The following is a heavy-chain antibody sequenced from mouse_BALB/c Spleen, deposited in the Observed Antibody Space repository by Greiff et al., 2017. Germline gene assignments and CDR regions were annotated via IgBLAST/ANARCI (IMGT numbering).Heavy chain of an antibody. Sequence: DVKLQESGPGLVKPSQSLSLTCSVTGYSITSGYYWNWIRQFPGNKLEWMGYISYDGSNNYNPSLKNRISITRDTSKNQFFLKLNSVTTEDTATYYCARETGGWYFDVWGAGTTVTVSS. CDR3: ARETGGWYFDV. J-gene: IGHJ1*01. V-gene: IGHV3-6*02. CDR2: ISYDGSN. CDR1: GYSITSGYY. D-gene: IGHD1-1*02.